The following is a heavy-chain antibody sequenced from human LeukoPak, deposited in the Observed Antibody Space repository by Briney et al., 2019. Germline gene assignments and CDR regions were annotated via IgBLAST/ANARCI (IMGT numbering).Heavy chain of an antibody. CDR3: ARAPGAGAYNWFDP. D-gene: IGHD3-10*01. Sequence: SQTLSLTCAVSGGSISSGGYPWSWIRQPPGKGLEWIGYIYHSGSTYYNPSLKSRVTISVDRSKNQFSLKLSSVTAADTAVYYCARAPGAGAYNWFDPWGQGTLVTVSS. V-gene: IGHV4-30-2*01. CDR2: IYHSGST. J-gene: IGHJ5*02. CDR1: GGSISSGGYP.